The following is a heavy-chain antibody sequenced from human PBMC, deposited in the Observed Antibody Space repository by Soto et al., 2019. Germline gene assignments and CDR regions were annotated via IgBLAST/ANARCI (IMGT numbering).Heavy chain of an antibody. CDR3: ASHHRGDPFDY. CDR2: IYYSGST. Sequence: QLQLQESGPGLVKPSETLSLTCTVSGGSISSSSYYWGWIRQPPGKGLEWIGSIYYSGSTYYNPSLKSRVAISVSISRSQFSLKLSSVTTAEEAVDYGASHHRGDPFDYWGQGTLVTVSS. D-gene: IGHD3-10*01. J-gene: IGHJ4*02. CDR1: GGSISSSSYY. V-gene: IGHV4-39*01.